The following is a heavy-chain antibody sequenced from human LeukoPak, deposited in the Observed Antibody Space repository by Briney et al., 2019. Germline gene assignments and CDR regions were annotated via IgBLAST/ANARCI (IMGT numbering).Heavy chain of an antibody. CDR1: GGSFSGYY. CDR2: INHSGST. V-gene: IGHV4-34*01. J-gene: IGHJ2*01. D-gene: IGHD6-13*01. CDR3: ARGYGIAAAGMQWYFDL. Sequence: SETLSLTCAVYGGSFSGYYWSWIRQPPGKGLEWIGEINHSGSTNYNPSLKSRVTISVDTSKNQFSLKPSSVTAADTAVYYCARGYGIAAAGMQWYFDLWGRGTLVTVSS.